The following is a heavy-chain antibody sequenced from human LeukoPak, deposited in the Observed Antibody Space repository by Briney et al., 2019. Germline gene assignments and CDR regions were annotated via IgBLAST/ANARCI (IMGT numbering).Heavy chain of an antibody. CDR2: ITDSGDGT. CDR1: GFTFSDNA. J-gene: IGHJ4*02. CDR3: AKGKISATGGLDY. D-gene: IGHD6-13*01. V-gene: IGHV3-23*01. Sequence: GGSLRLSCATSGFTFSDNAMTWVRQAPGKGPEWVSSITDSGDGTYYADSVKGRFTISRDNSKKTLYLQMNSLRAEDAAIYYCAKGKISATGGLDYWGQGTLVTVSS.